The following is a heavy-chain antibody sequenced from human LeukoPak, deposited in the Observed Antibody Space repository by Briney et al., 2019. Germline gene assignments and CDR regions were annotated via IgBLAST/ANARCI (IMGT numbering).Heavy chain of an antibody. CDR2: IKQDGSEK. CDR3: ARDPDGYRQGHHFDY. CDR1: GFTFNSYW. D-gene: IGHD5-18*01. J-gene: IGHJ4*02. Sequence: GGSLRLSCAASGFTFNSYWMSWVRQAPGKGLEWVANIKQDGSEKYYVDSVKGRFTISRDNSKNTLYLQMNSLRAEDTAVYYCARDPDGYRQGHHFDYWGQGTLVTVSS. V-gene: IGHV3-7*01.